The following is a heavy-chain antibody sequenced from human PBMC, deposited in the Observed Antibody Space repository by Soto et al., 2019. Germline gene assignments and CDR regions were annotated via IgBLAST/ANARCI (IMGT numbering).Heavy chain of an antibody. CDR1: GGSFSKYG. CDR3: ARGYRENYFYGMDV. CDR2: IIPMFGIG. D-gene: IGHD1-26*01. Sequence: QVQLVQSGAEVKMPGSSVRVSCKASGGSFSKYGISWVRQAPGQGLEWMGGIIPMFGIGNYAEKFLGRVTITAYESTSTSHMELSSLRSEDTAVYFCARGYRENYFYGMDVWGQGTMVTVSS. V-gene: IGHV1-69*01. J-gene: IGHJ6*02.